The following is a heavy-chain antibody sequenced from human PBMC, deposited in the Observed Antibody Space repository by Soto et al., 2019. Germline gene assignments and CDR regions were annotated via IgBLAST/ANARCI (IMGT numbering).Heavy chain of an antibody. Sequence: SETMSLTCAVSGGSISSGGYSCSWIRQPPGKGLEWIGHIYYSGSTYYNSSLKSRVTISLDTSKNQFSLKLSSVTAADTAVYYCARDLSYYDSSGFHNWFDPWGQGTLVTVSS. CDR3: ARDLSYYDSSGFHNWFDP. D-gene: IGHD3-22*01. CDR2: IYYSGST. V-gene: IGHV4-31*11. CDR1: GGSISSGGYS. J-gene: IGHJ5*02.